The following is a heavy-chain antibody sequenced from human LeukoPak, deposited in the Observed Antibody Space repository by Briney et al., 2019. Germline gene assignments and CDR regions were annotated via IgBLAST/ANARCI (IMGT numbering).Heavy chain of an antibody. CDR2: INAGNGNT. D-gene: IGHD3-3*01. CDR3: ARDGVIRSNWFDP. J-gene: IGHJ5*02. V-gene: IGHV1-3*01. CDR1: GYTFTSYA. Sequence: ASVKVSCKASGYTFTSYAMHWVRQAPGQRLEWMGWINAGNGNTKYSQKFRGRVTITRDTSASTAYMELSSLRSEDTAVYYCARDGVIRSNWFDPWGQGALVTVSS.